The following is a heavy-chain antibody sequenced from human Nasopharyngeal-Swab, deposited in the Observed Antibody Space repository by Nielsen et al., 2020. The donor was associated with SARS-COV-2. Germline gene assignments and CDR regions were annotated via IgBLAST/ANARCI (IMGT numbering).Heavy chain of an antibody. CDR2: IKQDGSEK. CDR1: GFTFSNYW. J-gene: IGHJ6*04. D-gene: IGHD2-2*03. Sequence: GGSLRLSCAASGFTFSNYWMTWVRQAPGKGLERVANIKQDGSEKYYVDSVKGRFTVSRDNAKNSLYLQMNSLRVEDTAVYYCARDGSWGKGTTVTVSS. CDR3: ARDGS. V-gene: IGHV3-7*03.